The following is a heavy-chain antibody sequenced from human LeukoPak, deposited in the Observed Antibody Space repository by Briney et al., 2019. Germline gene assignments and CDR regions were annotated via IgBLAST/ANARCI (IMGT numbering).Heavy chain of an antibody. V-gene: IGHV4-59*08. CDR3: ARRIAVPGSYYFDY. D-gene: IGHD6-13*01. CDR1: GGSISSYY. J-gene: IGHJ4*02. Sequence: SETLSLTCTVSGGSISSYYWTWIRQPPGKELEWMGYIYYSGTTKYNPSLKSRVTLSLDTSKNQYSLRLNSVTAADTAVYYCARRIAVPGSYYFDYWSQGTLVTVSS. CDR2: IYYSGTT.